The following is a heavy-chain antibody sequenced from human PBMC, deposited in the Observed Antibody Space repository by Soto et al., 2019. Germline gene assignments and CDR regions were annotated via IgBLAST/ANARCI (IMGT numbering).Heavy chain of an antibody. CDR2: INPSGGST. CDR1: GYTFTSYY. CDR3: ARDRTRIVGAPHDAFDI. D-gene: IGHD1-26*01. J-gene: IGHJ3*02. V-gene: IGHV1-46*01. Sequence: ASVKVSCKASGYTFTSYYMHWVRQAPGQGLEWMGIINPSGGSTSYTQKFQGRVTMTRDTSTSTVYMELSSLRSEDTAVDDCARDRTRIVGAPHDAFDIWGQGTMVTVSS.